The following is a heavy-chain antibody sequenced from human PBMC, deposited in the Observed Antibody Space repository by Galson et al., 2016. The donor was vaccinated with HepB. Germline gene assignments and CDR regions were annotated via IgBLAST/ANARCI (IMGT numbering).Heavy chain of an antibody. D-gene: IGHD3-3*01. V-gene: IGHV5-51*01. Sequence: QSGAEVKKPGESLKISCQVSGYSFPSYWIGWVRQMPGKGLEWMGIIYPGDSDTRYSPSFQGQVTISADKSINTAYLQWSSLKASDTAMYYCARLGDYDFWSGYPSYNWFDPWGQGTLVTVSS. CDR2: IYPGDSDT. CDR1: GYSFPSYW. CDR3: ARLGDYDFWSGYPSYNWFDP. J-gene: IGHJ5*02.